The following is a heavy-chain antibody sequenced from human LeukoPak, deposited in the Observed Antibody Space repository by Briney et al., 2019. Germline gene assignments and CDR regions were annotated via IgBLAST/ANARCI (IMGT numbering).Heavy chain of an antibody. V-gene: IGHV3-33*01. J-gene: IGHJ3*02. Sequence: RLSCAASGFTLNKYGMHWVRQAPDKGLEWVALIWYGGTNKYYGDSVKGRFTISRDNSKNTLYLQMNSLRAEDTAVYYCARGRFGELSVATFDIWGQGTMXXVXS. CDR3: ARGRFGELSVATFDI. CDR2: IWYGGTNK. D-gene: IGHD3-10*01. CDR1: GFTLNKYG.